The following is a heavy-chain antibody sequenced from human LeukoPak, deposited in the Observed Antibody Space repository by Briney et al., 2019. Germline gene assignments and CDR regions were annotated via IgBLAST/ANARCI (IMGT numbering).Heavy chain of an antibody. J-gene: IGHJ6*03. Sequence: QSGGSLRLSCAASGFTFSSYGVHWVRQAPGKGLEWVAVISNDGRNKNYADSVRGRFTISRDNSKDGLHLQMNSLRPEDTAIYYCAGEGFTSTWLYYYYYMDVWGKGTTVTVSS. D-gene: IGHD6-13*01. CDR1: GFTFSSYG. V-gene: IGHV3-30*04. CDR3: AGEGFTSTWLYYYYYMDV. CDR2: ISNDGRNK.